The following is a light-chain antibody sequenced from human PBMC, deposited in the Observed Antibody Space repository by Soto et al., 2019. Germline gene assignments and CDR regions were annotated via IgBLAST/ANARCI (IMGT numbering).Light chain of an antibody. CDR3: QQYNSLPCT. J-gene: IGKJ1*01. Sequence: VIWMTQSPSSLSASTGERVTICCRTSQSVSSNLAWYQQKPGKAPGLLIYAASTWPTGIPARFSGSGSGTDFTLTISCLQSEDFAVYYCQQYNSLPCTFGQGTRVEIK. CDR1: QSVSSN. CDR2: AAS. V-gene: IGKV1D-8*03.